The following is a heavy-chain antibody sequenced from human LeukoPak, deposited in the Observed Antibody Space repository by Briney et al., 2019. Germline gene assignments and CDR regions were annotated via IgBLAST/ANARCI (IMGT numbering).Heavy chain of an antibody. Sequence: ASVKVSCKASGYTFTSYYMRWVRQAPGQGLEWMGIINPSGGSTSYAQKFQGRVTMTRDMSTSTVYMELSSLRSEDTAVYYCAREQFGGATTTSAFDYWGQGTLVTVSS. V-gene: IGHV1-46*01. CDR3: AREQFGGATTTSAFDY. CDR2: INPSGGST. CDR1: GYTFTSYY. J-gene: IGHJ4*02. D-gene: IGHD1-26*01.